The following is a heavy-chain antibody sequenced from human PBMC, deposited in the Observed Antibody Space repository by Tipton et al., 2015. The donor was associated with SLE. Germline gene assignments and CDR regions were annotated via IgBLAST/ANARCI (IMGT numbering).Heavy chain of an antibody. CDR3: ARSKHDFWSGLDY. J-gene: IGHJ4*02. CDR2: IYYSGST. D-gene: IGHD3-3*01. Sequence: TLSLTCTVSGGSISSYYWNWIRQPPGNGLEWIGNIYYSGSTKYNPSLKSRVTISIDTSKNQLSLKLSSVTAADTAIYYCARSKHDFWSGLDYWGQGTLVTVFS. CDR1: GGSISSYY. V-gene: IGHV4-59*01.